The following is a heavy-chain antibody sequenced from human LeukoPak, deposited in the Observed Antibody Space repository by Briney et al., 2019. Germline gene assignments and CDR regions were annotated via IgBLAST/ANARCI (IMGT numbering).Heavy chain of an antibody. J-gene: IGHJ4*02. CDR2: IYPGDSDT. CDR3: ARGFAYFDY. CDR1: GYSFTNYW. V-gene: IGHV5-51*01. Sequence: RGESLKISCKGTGYSFTNYWIGWVRQMPGKGLEWMGIIYPGDSDTKNSPSFQGQVTISADKSISTAYLQWSSLKASDTAMYYCARGFAYFDYWGQGTLVTVSS.